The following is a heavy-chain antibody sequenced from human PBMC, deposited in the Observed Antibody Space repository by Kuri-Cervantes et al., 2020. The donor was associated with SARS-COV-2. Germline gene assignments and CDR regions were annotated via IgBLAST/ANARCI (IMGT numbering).Heavy chain of an antibody. CDR2: INPNSGGT. Sequence: ASVKVSCKASGYTFTSYDINWVRQATGQGLEWTGWINPNSGGTNYAQKFQGRVTMTRDTSISTAYMELSRLRSDDTAVYYCARVPGIYSYGPPHFDYWGQGTLVTVSS. CDR3: ARVPGIYSYGPPHFDY. J-gene: IGHJ4*02. V-gene: IGHV1-2*02. D-gene: IGHD5-18*01. CDR1: GYTFTSYD.